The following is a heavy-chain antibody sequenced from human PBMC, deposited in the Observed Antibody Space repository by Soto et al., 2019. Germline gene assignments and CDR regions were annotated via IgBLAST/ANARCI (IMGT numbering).Heavy chain of an antibody. D-gene: IGHD2-15*01. CDR1: GFTFSSYS. Sequence: GGSLRLSCAASGFTFSSYSMNWVRQAPGKGLEWVSAISSSGGSTYYADSVKGRFTISRDNSKNTLYLQMNSLRAEDTAVYYCAKDDGHCSGGSCYYWGQGTLVTVSS. J-gene: IGHJ4*02. CDR2: ISSSGGST. CDR3: AKDDGHCSGGSCYY. V-gene: IGHV3-23*01.